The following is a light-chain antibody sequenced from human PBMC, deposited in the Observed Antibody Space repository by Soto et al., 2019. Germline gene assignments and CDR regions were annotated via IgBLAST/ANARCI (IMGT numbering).Light chain of an antibody. J-gene: IGLJ2*01. CDR3: SSYGGSNTVV. V-gene: IGLV2-8*01. CDR1: SSDVGGYNY. Sequence: QSALTQPPSASGSPGQSVTISCTGSSSDVGGYNYVSWYQQHPGKAPKLMIYEVSKRPSGVPDRLSGSKSGNTAALTVSGRHAEDEADYYCSSYGGSNTVVFGGGTKLTVL. CDR2: EVS.